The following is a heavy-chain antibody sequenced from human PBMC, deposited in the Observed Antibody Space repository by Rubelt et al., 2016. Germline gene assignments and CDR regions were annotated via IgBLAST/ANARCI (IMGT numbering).Heavy chain of an antibody. CDR2: ISAYNGNT. D-gene: IGHD6-13*01. J-gene: IGHJ5*02. V-gene: IGHV1-18*01. Sequence: QVQLVQSGAEVKKPGASVKVSCKASGYTFTSYGISWVRQAPGQGLEWMGWISAYNGNTNYAQKRQGRVTRTPDTATSTAYMELRSLRSDDTAVYYCASRYSSSWYRGWFDPWGQGTLVTVSS. CDR1: GYTFTSYG. CDR3: ASRYSSSWYRGWFDP.